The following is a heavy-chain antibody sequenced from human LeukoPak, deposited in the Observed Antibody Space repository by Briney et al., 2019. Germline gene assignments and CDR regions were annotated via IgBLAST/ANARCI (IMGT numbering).Heavy chain of an antibody. V-gene: IGHV1-69*01. CDR1: GGTFSSYA. Sequence: VASVTVSCTASGGTFSSYAISWVRQAPGQGLEWMGGIIPIFGTANYAQKFQGRVTITADESTSTAYMELSSLRSEDTAVYYCARVPGYCSSTSCLDDDYWGQGTLVTVSS. CDR3: ARVPGYCSSTSCLDDDY. CDR2: IIPIFGTA. J-gene: IGHJ4*02. D-gene: IGHD2-2*01.